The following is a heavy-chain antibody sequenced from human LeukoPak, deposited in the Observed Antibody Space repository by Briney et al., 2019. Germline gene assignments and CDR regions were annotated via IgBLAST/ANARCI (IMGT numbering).Heavy chain of an antibody. D-gene: IGHD1-26*01. CDR3: ARGRELLYFDY. V-gene: IGHV3-23*01. J-gene: IGHJ4*02. CDR2: ISGSGGST. Sequence: GSLRLSCAASGFTFSSYAMSWVRQARGKGLEWVSAISGSGGSTYSADSVNGRLTISRDNSNNTLYLQMNSLRAEDTAVSYCARGRELLYFDYWGQGTLATVSS. CDR1: GFTFSSYA.